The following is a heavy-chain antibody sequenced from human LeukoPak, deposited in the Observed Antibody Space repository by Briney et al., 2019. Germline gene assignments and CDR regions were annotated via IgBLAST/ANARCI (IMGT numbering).Heavy chain of an antibody. Sequence: GASVKVSCKASGYTFTSYDINWGRQATGQGLEWMGWMNPNSGNTGYAQKFQGRVTMTEDTSTDTAYMELSSLRSEDTAVYYCASRKTTYYYDSKAFDIWGQGTMVTVSS. D-gene: IGHD3-22*01. V-gene: IGHV1-8*02. CDR2: MNPNSGNT. CDR3: ASRKTTYYYDSKAFDI. CDR1: GYTFTSYD. J-gene: IGHJ3*02.